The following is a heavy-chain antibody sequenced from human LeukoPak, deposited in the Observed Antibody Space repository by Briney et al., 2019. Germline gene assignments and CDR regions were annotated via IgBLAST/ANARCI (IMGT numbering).Heavy chain of an antibody. CDR3: ARVGMWDYSNTIDY. CDR2: ISIYNDHT. D-gene: IGHD4-11*01. V-gene: IGHV1-18*01. CDR1: GYTFTSYG. J-gene: IGHJ4*02. Sequence: ASVRVSCKASGYTFTSYGITWVRQAPGQGLEWMGWISIYNDHTRYAQKLQGRVTMTTDTSTSTAYMELGSLRSDDTALYYCARVGMWDYSNTIDYWGQGTLVTVSS.